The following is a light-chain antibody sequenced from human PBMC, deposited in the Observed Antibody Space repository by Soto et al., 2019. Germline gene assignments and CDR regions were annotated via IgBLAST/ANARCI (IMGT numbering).Light chain of an antibody. CDR3: QQYGSSPIT. J-gene: IGKJ5*01. CDR1: QSVSSS. V-gene: IGKV3-20*01. Sequence: EVVLTQSPGTLSLSPGDGATLSCRASQSVSSSLAWYQQKPGQAPRLLIYGASSRATGIPGRFSGSGSGTDFTLSISRLEPEDFAVYSCQQYGSSPITFGQGTRLEIK. CDR2: GAS.